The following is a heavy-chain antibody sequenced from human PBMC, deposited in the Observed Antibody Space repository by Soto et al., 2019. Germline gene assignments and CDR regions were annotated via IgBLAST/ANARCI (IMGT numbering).Heavy chain of an antibody. D-gene: IGHD3-10*01. CDR3: ARRRASGNFDI. CDR2: INLDGSEE. V-gene: IGHV3-7*01. CDR1: VFTFSGFW. J-gene: IGHJ3*02. Sequence: PGGSLRLSCAASVFTFSGFWMRWVRQAPGKGLEWVANINLDGSEEYYVDSVKGRFTISRDNAKNSLYLQMNSLRAEDTAIYYCARRRASGNFDIWGQGTMVTVSS.